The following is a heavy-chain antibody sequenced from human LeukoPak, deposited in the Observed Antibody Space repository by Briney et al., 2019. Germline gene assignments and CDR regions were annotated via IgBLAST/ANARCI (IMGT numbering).Heavy chain of an antibody. V-gene: IGHV3-23*01. D-gene: IGHD6-13*01. Sequence: GSLRLSCAASGFTFSSYAMSWVRQAPGKGLEWVSAISGSGDSTYYGDSVKGRFTISRDNSKNTLYLQMNSLRAEDTAVYYCAKTRPLDSSSWSHGDYWGQGTLDTVSS. CDR1: GFTFSSYA. J-gene: IGHJ4*02. CDR3: AKTRPLDSSSWSHGDY. CDR2: ISGSGDST.